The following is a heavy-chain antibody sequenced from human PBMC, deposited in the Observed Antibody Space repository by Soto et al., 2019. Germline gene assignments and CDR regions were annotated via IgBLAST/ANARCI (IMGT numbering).Heavy chain of an antibody. V-gene: IGHV4-31*03. J-gene: IGHJ5*02. CDR2: IYYNGST. Sequence: QVQLQESGPGLVKPSQTLSLTCTVSGGTISSGGYYWSWIRQHPGKSLEWIGYIYYNGSTSYNPSLKRRVTISVGTSKNQFSLKLSSVTAADTAVYYCARAYYDFWRGYFCWFDPWGQGTLVTVSS. CDR3: ARAYYDFWRGYFCWFDP. CDR1: GGTISSGGYY. D-gene: IGHD3-3*01.